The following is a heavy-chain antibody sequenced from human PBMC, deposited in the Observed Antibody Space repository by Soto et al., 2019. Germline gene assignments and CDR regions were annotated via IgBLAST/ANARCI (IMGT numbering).Heavy chain of an antibody. V-gene: IGHV1-69*01. D-gene: IGHD6-13*01. Sequence: QVQLVQSGAEVKKPGSSVKVSCKASGGTFSSFAISWVRQAPGQGLQWMRGIIPIFGSAAYTQNFQGRVTITADESTTTAYMELSSLRSEDTAVYYCARGLRGLMAAAGTDLYYYGMDVWGQGTTVTVSS. J-gene: IGHJ6*02. CDR2: IIPIFGSA. CDR3: ARGLRGLMAAAGTDLYYYGMDV. CDR1: GGTFSSFA.